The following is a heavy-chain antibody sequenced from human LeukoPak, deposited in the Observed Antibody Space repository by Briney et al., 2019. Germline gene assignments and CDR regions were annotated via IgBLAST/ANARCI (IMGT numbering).Heavy chain of an antibody. CDR3: ARDYDWAFDY. D-gene: IGHD3-16*01. V-gene: IGHV3-48*01. J-gene: IGHJ4*02. CDR2: IRSDSKTI. Sequence: GGSLRLSCVMSGFTFNSEPMNWVRQAPGEGLDWIAHIRSDSKTIVYADSVKGRFTISRDNAKNSLSLQMNSLRAEDTAVYFCARDYDWAFDYWGQGILVTVAS. CDR1: GFTFNSEP.